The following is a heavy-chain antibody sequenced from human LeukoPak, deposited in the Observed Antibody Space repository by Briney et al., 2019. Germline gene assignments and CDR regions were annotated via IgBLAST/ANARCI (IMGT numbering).Heavy chain of an antibody. CDR1: GGTFSSYA. Sequence: SVKVSCKASGGTFSSYAISWVRQAPGQGLEWMGGIIPIFGTANYAQKFQGRVTITADESTSTAYMELSSLRSEDTAVYYCARASLLRGLVGYYFDSWGQGTPVTVFS. J-gene: IGHJ4*02. D-gene: IGHD3-16*02. CDR2: IIPIFGTA. V-gene: IGHV1-69*01. CDR3: ARASLLRGLVGYYFDS.